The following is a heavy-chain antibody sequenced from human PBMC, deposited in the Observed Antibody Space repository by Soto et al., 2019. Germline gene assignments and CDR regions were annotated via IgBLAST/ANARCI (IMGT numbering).Heavy chain of an antibody. CDR3: LRGSTDSYPGSRIFDF. J-gene: IGHJ4*02. CDR1: GITFGIRA. V-gene: IGHV3-23*01. CDR2: ITDTGGDT. Sequence: HPGGALRLSCVASGITFGIRAMTWVRNAPGEGLEWVSTITDTGGDTKYADSVRGRFTMSRDNSKKTLYLQMNSLRVEDSALYYCLRGSTDSYPGSRIFDFWGRGTLVRVSS. D-gene: IGHD3-10*01.